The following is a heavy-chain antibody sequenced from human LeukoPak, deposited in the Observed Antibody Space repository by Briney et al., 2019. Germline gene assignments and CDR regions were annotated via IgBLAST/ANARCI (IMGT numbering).Heavy chain of an antibody. CDR2: INHSGST. D-gene: IGHD3-10*01. CDR3: ARRYYYGCGSFED. J-gene: IGHJ4*02. V-gene: IGHV4-34*01. CDR1: GGSFSGYY. Sequence: PSETLSLTCAVYGGSFSGYYWSCIRQPPGKGLEWIGEINHSGSTNYNPSLKSRVTISVDTSKNQFSLKLSSVTAADTAVYYCARRYYYGCGSFEDCGQGTLVTVSS.